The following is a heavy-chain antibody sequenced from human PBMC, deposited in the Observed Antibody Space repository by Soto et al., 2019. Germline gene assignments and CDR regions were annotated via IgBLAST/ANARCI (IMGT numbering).Heavy chain of an antibody. CDR2: IYYSGST. Sequence: SETLSLTCTVSGGSVSSGSYYWSWIRQPPGKGLEWIGYIYYSGSTNYNPSLKSRVTISVDTSKNQFSLKLSSVIAADTAVYYCARVSRELLDIWGQGTMVTVSS. V-gene: IGHV4-61*01. CDR1: GGSVSSGSYY. CDR3: ARVSRELLDI. D-gene: IGHD1-7*01. J-gene: IGHJ3*02.